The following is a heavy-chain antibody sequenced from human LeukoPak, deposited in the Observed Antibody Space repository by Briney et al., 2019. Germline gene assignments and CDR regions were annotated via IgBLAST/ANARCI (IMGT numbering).Heavy chain of an antibody. CDR1: GGSFSGYY. CDR3: ARVTGYCSGGSCYSGWFDP. Sequence: PSETLSLTCAVYGGSFSGYYWSWIRQPPGKGLEWIGEINHSGGTNYNPSLKSRVTISVDRSKNQFSLKLSSVTAADTAVYYCARVTGYCSGGSCYSGWFDPWGQGTLVTVSS. D-gene: IGHD2-15*01. V-gene: IGHV4-34*01. J-gene: IGHJ5*02. CDR2: INHSGGT.